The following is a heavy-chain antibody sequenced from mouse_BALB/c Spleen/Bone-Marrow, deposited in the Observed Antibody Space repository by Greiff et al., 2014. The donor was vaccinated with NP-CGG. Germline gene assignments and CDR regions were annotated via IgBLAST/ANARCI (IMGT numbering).Heavy chain of an antibody. CDR1: GFTFSSFG. CDR3: AMGAYSYGGSYDAMDY. D-gene: IGHD1-1*01. CDR2: ISSGSSTI. V-gene: IGHV5-17*02. Sequence: EVQGVESGGGLVQPGGSRKLSCAASGFTFSSFGMHWVRQAPEKGLEWVAYISSGSSTIYYADTVKGRFTISRDNPNNTLFLQMTSLRSKDTAMYYCAMGAYSYGGSYDAMDYWGQGTSVTVSS. J-gene: IGHJ4*01.